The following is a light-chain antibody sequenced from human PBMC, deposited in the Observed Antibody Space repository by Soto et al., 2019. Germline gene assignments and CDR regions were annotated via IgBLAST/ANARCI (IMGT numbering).Light chain of an antibody. CDR1: ERARNN. CDR3: QQYSNWPRT. V-gene: IGKV3-15*01. Sequence: EIVMRQSPGTLYVYPGELATLFCSDSERARNNLAWYQQKPGQAPRPVIYGASTRATGIPARFSGSGSGTEFTLTISSLQSEDLAVYYCQQYSNWPRTFGQGTKVDIK. J-gene: IGKJ1*01. CDR2: GAS.